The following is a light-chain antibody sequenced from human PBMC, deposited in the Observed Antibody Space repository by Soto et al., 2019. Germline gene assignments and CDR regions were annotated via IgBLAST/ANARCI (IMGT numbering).Light chain of an antibody. CDR1: QSVSTY. V-gene: IGKV3-15*01. Sequence: EIVMTQSPATLSVSPGERATLSCRASQSVSTYLAWYQQKPGQAPRLLIYDASTRATGIPVRFSGSGSGTEFTLTISSLQSEEVGIYYCQQNKDWPGTFGQGTKVEVK. CDR2: DAS. J-gene: IGKJ1*01. CDR3: QQNKDWPGT.